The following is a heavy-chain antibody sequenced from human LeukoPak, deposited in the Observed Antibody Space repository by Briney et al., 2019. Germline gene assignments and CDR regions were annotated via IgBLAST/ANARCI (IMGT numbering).Heavy chain of an antibody. D-gene: IGHD3-16*01. CDR2: IYSGGRT. CDR1: GFTVSSNY. J-gene: IGHJ4*02. Sequence: GGSLRISCAASGFTVSSNYMSWVRQAPGKGLEWVSIIYSGGRTYCADSVKGRFTISRDNSKNTLYLQMNSLRAEDTAMYYCARGTSRGYYDFDFWGQGTLVTVSS. V-gene: IGHV3-53*01. CDR3: ARGTSRGYYDFDF.